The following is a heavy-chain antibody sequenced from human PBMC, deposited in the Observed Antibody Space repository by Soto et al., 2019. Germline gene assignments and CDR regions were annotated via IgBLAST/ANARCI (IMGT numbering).Heavy chain of an antibody. D-gene: IGHD1-7*01. Sequence: VQLQGSGPGLLKPSQTLSLTCTVSGASVNTGDYYWSYIRQPPGKGLEWLGYIFYGGDTYYNPSLKSRATISLNTSRNQFSLTPASVTDADTALYYCVGTGTTDDFWGQGTLVTVSS. V-gene: IGHV4-30-4*01. CDR2: IFYGGDT. CDR3: VGTGTTDDF. CDR1: GASVNTGDYY. J-gene: IGHJ1*01.